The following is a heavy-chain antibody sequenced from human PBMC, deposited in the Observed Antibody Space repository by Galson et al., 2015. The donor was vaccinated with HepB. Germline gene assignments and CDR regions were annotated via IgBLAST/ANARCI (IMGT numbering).Heavy chain of an antibody. CDR1: GYTFTSYG. CDR2: ISAYNGNT. V-gene: IGHV1-18*01. Sequence: SVKVSCKASGYTFTSYGISWVRQAPGQGLEWMGWISAYNGNTNYAQKLRGRVTMTTDTSTSTAYMELRSPRSDDTAVYYCARDPSDIVLMVYVPMDVWGKGTTVTVSS. D-gene: IGHD2-8*01. J-gene: IGHJ6*03. CDR3: ARDPSDIVLMVYVPMDV.